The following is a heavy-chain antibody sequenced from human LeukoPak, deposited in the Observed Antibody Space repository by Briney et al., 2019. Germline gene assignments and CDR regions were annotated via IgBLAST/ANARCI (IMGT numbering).Heavy chain of an antibody. CDR2: VNTEGTTT. J-gene: IGHJ5*01. D-gene: IGHD4-11*01. CDR3: AKGTHLSNPYNWLDS. Sequence: GGSLRLSCAASGFPLNTYWMHWVRQAPGKGLVWVSRVNTEGTTTEYADSVKGRFTISRDNAKNTLYLQMNSLRDEDTAVYFCAKGTHLSNPYNWLDSWGQGTLVTVSS. CDR1: GFPLNTYW. V-gene: IGHV3-74*03.